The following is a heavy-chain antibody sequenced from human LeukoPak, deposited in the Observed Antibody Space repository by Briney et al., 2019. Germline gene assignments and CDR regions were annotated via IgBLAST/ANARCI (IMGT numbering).Heavy chain of an antibody. D-gene: IGHD6-19*01. J-gene: IGHJ4*02. CDR1: GFTLSSYA. CDR3: ARDLYSKGWFPDF. Sequence: GGSLRLSCAASGFTLSSYAMHWIRQAPGKGLEWVAVISDDGSDKYYADSVKGRFNTSRDTSKNTLYMQINSLRVEDTAVYYCARDLYSKGWFPDFWGQGTLVTVSS. CDR2: ISDDGSDK. V-gene: IGHV3-30*01.